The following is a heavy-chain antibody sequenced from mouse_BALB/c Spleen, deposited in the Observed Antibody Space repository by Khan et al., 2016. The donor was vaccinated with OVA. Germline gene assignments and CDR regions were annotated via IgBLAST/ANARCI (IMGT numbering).Heavy chain of an antibody. Sequence: QVQLQQPGAELAKPGASVKMSCKASGYTFINYWILWVKQRPGQGLEWIGYINPSTAYTEYNQNFKDKATLTADKSSSTASMQLSSLTSEDSAVYYCARRGLLWDFDYWGQGTTLTVSS. D-gene: IGHD2-1*01. CDR3: ARRGLLWDFDY. V-gene: IGHV1-7*01. CDR1: GYTFINYW. J-gene: IGHJ2*01. CDR2: INPSTAYT.